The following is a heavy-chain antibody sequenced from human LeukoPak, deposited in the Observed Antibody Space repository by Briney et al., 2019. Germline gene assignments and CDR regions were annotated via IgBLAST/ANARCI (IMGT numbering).Heavy chain of an antibody. J-gene: IGHJ4*02. CDR3: ARVLTFIVVVPAPPLDY. CDR1: GYTFTSYG. V-gene: IGHV1-18*01. D-gene: IGHD2-2*01. CDR2: ISAYNGNT. Sequence: GASVKVSCKASGYTFTSYGISWVRQAPGQGLEWMGWISAYNGNTNYAQKLQGRVTMTTDTSTSTAYMELRSLRSDDTAVYYCARVLTFIVVVPAPPLDYWGQGTLVTVSS.